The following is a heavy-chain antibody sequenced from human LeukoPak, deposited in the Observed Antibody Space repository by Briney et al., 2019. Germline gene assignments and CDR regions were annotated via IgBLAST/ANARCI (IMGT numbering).Heavy chain of an antibody. V-gene: IGHV4-30-2*01. CDR3: ARSYDSSGSGFDY. CDR2: IYYSGST. J-gene: IGHJ4*02. D-gene: IGHD3-22*01. CDR1: GGSINSGDNY. Sequence: TSETLSLTCTVSGGSINSGDNYWSWIRRPPGKGLEWIGYIYYSGSTYYNPSLKSRVTISVDRSKNQFSLKLSSVTAADTAVYYCARSYDSSGSGFDYWGQGTLVTVSS.